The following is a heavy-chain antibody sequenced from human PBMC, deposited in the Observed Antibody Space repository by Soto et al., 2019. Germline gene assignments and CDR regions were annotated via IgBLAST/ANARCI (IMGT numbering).Heavy chain of an antibody. CDR2: IIPIFGTA. J-gene: IGHJ6*02. CDR1: GGTFSSYA. Sequence: ASVKVSCKASGGTFSSYAISWVRQAPGQGLEWMGGIIPIFGTANYAQKFQGRVTITADESTSTAYMELSSLRSEDTAVYYCARWGGGCSSTSCPFTYYYYYGMDVWGQGTTVTVSS. D-gene: IGHD2-2*01. CDR3: ARWGGGCSSTSCPFTYYYYYGMDV. V-gene: IGHV1-69*13.